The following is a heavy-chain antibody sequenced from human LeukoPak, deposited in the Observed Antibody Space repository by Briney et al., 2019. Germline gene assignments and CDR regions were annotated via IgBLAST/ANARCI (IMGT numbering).Heavy chain of an antibody. V-gene: IGHV3-30*18. CDR3: AKGSLGGSWYKFLIDY. CDR1: GFTFSSYG. J-gene: IGHJ4*02. Sequence: GGSLRLSCAAPGFTFSSYGMHWVRQAPGKGLEWVAVISYDGSNKYYADSVKGRFTISRDNSKNTLYLQMNSLRAEDTAVYYCAKGSLGGSWYKFLIDYWGQGTLVTVSS. CDR2: ISYDGSNK. D-gene: IGHD6-13*01.